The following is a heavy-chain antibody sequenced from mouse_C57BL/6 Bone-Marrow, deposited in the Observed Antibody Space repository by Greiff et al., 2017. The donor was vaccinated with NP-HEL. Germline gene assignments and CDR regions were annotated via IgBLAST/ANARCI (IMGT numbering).Heavy chain of an antibody. CDR2: IYPGSGNT. CDR3: ARSGVYYAAWFAY. CDR1: GYTFTDYY. Sequence: QVQLQQSGAELVRPGASVKLSCKASGYTFTDYYINWVKQRPGQGLEWIARIYPGSGNTYYNEKFKGKATLTAEKSSSTAYMQLSSLTSEDSAVYFCARSGVYYAAWFAYWGQGTLVTVSA. J-gene: IGHJ3*01. V-gene: IGHV1-76*01. D-gene: IGHD1-1*01.